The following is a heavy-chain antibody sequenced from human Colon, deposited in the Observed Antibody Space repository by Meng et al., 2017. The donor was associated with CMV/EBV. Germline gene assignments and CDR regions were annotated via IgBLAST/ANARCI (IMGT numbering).Heavy chain of an antibody. CDR1: GFSLSSYD. V-gene: IGHV3-13*01. CDR2: IGRSDDT. D-gene: IGHD2-15*01. Sequence: GESLKISCVASGFSLSSYDMHWVRQVTGKGLEWVSAIGRSDDTYYSGSVKGRFIVSRENAKNSLYLQIDNLRAGDTAVYYYARQLVSDCSSGSCTYYYYGMDLWGQGTAVTVSS. CDR3: ARQLVSDCSSGSCTYYYYGMDL. J-gene: IGHJ6*02.